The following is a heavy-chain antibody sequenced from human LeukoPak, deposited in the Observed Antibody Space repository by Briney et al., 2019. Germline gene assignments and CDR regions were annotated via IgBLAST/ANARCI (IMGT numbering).Heavy chain of an antibody. CDR1: GFTFSIYE. CDR2: ISGSGSTI. CDR3: ARGRWFDP. Sequence: GGSLRLSCAASGFTFSIYEMNWVRQAPGKGLEWVSFISGSGSTIHFADSVKGRFTISRDNAKNSLYLQMNSLRGEDAAVYYCARGRWFDPWGQGTLVTVSS. V-gene: IGHV3-48*03. J-gene: IGHJ5*02.